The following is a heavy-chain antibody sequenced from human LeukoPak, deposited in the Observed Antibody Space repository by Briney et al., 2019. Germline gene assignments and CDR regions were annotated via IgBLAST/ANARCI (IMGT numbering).Heavy chain of an antibody. CDR1: GYTFTSYY. J-gene: IGHJ6*03. CDR2: INPSGGST. V-gene: IGHV1-46*01. Sequence: ALVKVSCKASGYTFTSYYMHWVRQAPGQGLEWMGIINPSGGSTSYAQKFQGRVTMTRDMSTSTVYMELSSLRSEDTAVYYCAKDGGGYYPYYYYYMDVWGKGTTVTISS. CDR3: AKDGGGYYPYYYYYMDV. D-gene: IGHD3-10*01.